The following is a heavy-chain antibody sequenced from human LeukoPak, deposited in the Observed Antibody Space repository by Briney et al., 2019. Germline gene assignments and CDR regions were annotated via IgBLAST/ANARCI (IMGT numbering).Heavy chain of an antibody. D-gene: IGHD5-12*01. V-gene: IGHV3-7*01. Sequence: GGSLRLSCTASGFTFSNYYMTWVRQAPGKGPEWVANIKPDGSEQHYVDSMKGRFTISRDNAKNSLDLQMNSLRAEDAAVYYCVSSRADAWRAFDYWGQGILVTVSS. J-gene: IGHJ4*02. CDR2: IKPDGSEQ. CDR1: GFTFSNYY. CDR3: VSSRADAWRAFDY.